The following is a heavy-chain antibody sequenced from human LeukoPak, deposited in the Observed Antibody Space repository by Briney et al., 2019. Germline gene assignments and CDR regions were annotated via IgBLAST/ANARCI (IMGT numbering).Heavy chain of an antibody. V-gene: IGHV4-34*01. J-gene: IGHJ4*02. CDR3: ARRRFLRGPDVVNPFDY. D-gene: IGHD5/OR15-5a*01. Sequence: SETLSLTCAVYGGSFSGYYWSWIRQPPGKGLEWIGEISHSGSTNYNPSLKSRVTISVDTSKNQFSLKLSSVTAADTAVYYCARRRFLRGPDVVNPFDYWGQGTLVTVSS. CDR1: GGSFSGYY. CDR2: ISHSGST.